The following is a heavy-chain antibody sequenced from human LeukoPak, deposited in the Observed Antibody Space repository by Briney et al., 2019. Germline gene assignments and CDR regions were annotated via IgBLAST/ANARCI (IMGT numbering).Heavy chain of an antibody. Sequence: GGSLRLSCAASGFTFSSYGMHWVRQAPGKGLEWVAFIRYDGSNKYYADSVKGRFTISRDNSKNTLYLQMNSLRAEDTAVYYCANNYYDSSGYPLYYYYYMDVWGKGTTVTVSS. CDR1: GFTFSSYG. D-gene: IGHD3-22*01. CDR2: IRYDGSNK. CDR3: ANNYYDSSGYPLYYYYYMDV. J-gene: IGHJ6*03. V-gene: IGHV3-30*02.